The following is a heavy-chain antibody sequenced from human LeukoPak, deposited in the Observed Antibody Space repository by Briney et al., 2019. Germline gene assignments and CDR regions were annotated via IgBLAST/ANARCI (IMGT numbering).Heavy chain of an antibody. D-gene: IGHD3-3*01. CDR3: ARGPNFTIFGVVTLYFDY. J-gene: IGHJ4*02. CDR1: GFTFDDYA. V-gene: IGHV4-30-2*01. CDR2: IYHSGST. Sequence: LRLSCAASGFTFDDYAMHWIRQPPGKGLEWIGYIYHSGSTYYNPSLKSRVTISVDRSKKQFSLKLSSVTAADTAVYYCARGPNFTIFGVVTLYFDYWGQGTLVTVSS.